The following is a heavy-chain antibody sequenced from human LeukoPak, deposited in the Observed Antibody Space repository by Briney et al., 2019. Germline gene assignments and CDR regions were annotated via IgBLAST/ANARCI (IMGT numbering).Heavy chain of an antibody. Sequence: ASVKVSCKASGYTFTSHGISWVRQAPGQGLEWMGWISAYNGNTNYAQKLQGRVTMTTDTSTSTAYMELRSLRTDDTAVYYCAREPLHSTAFDYWGQGTLVTVSS. J-gene: IGHJ4*02. CDR2: ISAYNGNT. V-gene: IGHV1-18*01. CDR1: GYTFTSHG. CDR3: AREPLHSTAFDY. D-gene: IGHD1-14*01.